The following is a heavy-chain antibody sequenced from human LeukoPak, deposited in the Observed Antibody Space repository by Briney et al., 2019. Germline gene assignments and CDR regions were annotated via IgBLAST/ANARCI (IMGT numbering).Heavy chain of an antibody. V-gene: IGHV2-5*01. J-gene: IGHJ5*02. CDR1: GFSLSTSGVG. CDR2: IYWNDDK. CDR3: AHRRVYCDSSGYYYNWFDP. Sequence: SGPTLVNPTQTLTLTCTFSGFSLSTSGVGVGWIRQPPGKALEWLALIYWNDDKRYSPSLKSRLTITKDTSKNQVVLTMTNMDPVDTATYYCAHRRVYCDSSGYYYNWFDPWGQGILVTVSS. D-gene: IGHD3-22*01.